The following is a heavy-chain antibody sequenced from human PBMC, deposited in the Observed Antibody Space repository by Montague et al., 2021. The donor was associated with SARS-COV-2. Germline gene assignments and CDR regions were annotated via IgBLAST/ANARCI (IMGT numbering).Heavy chain of an antibody. V-gene: IGHV4-34*01. D-gene: IGHD2-2*01. CDR2: INHSGST. CDR1: GGSFSGYY. J-gene: IGHJ6*02. Sequence: SETLPLTCAVYGGSFSGYYWSWIRQPPGKGLEWIGEINHSGSTNYNPSLKSQVTISVDTSKNQFSLKLSSVTAADTAVYYCTRECYQVLWSDYYYYGMDVWGQGTTVTVSS. CDR3: TRECYQVLWSDYYYYGMDV.